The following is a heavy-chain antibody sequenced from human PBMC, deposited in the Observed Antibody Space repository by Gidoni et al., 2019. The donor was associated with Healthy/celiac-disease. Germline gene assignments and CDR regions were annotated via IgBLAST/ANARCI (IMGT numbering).Heavy chain of an antibody. J-gene: IGHJ4*02. Sequence: QVQLVESGGGVVQPGRSLRISCAASGFTFSSYVMHWVRQAPGKGLEWVSFISYDVSNTYYAAYVKVLFTISRDNSKNTLYLQMNSLRAEDTAVYYCAVAGSYHEFDYWFQGTLVTVSS. CDR1: GFTFSSYV. CDR2: ISYDVSNT. V-gene: IGHV3-30*03. D-gene: IGHD1-26*01. CDR3: AVAGSYHEFDY.